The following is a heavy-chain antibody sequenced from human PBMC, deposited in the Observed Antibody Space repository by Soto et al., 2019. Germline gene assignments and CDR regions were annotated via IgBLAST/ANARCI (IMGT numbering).Heavy chain of an antibody. CDR1: GGSIGGVGYS. V-gene: IGHV4-30-2*01. CDR3: ARAQFYSGSGNYNNLMFDA. CDR2: MYHSGTF. Sequence: SETLSLTCAVSGGSIGGVGYSWSWIRQPPGGGLEWIGYMYHSGTFLKSPSLKTRLTMSLDMSKNQFSLTLNSMTAADTAVYYCARAQFYSGSGNYNNLMFDAWGQGSQVTVSS. J-gene: IGHJ5*02. D-gene: IGHD3-10*01.